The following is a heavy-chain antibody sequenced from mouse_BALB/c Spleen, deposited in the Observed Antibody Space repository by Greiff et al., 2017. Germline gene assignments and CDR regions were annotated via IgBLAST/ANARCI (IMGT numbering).Heavy chain of an antibody. V-gene: IGHV1-62-2*01. D-gene: IGHD1-1*01. CDR2: FYPGSGSI. CDR1: GYTFTEYI. Sequence: QVQLQQSGAGLVKPGASVRLSCTASGYTFTEYIIHWVNQRSGQGLEWIGWFYPGSGSIKYKEKFKDKATLTAYKSSSTVYMELSRLTSEDSAVYFCARHAYYGSSIDYWGQGTTLTVSS. CDR3: ARHAYYGSSIDY. J-gene: IGHJ2*01.